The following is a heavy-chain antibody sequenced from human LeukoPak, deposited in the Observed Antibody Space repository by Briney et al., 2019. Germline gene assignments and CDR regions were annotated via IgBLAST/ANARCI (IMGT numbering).Heavy chain of an antibody. CDR1: GGSISSYY. CDR2: IYYSGST. CDR3: ARELGYDSSGYYYEGDWFDP. V-gene: IGHV4-59*01. Sequence: SETLSLTCTVSGGSISSYYWSWIRQPPGKGLEWIGYIYYSGSTNYNPSLKSRVTISVDTSKNQFSLKLSSVTAADTAVYYCARELGYDSSGYYYEGDWFDPWGQGTLVTVSS. D-gene: IGHD3-22*01. J-gene: IGHJ5*02.